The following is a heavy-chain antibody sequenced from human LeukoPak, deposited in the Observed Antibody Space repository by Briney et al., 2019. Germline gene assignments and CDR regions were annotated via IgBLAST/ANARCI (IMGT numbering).Heavy chain of an antibody. CDR1: GGSISSSSYY. Sequence: PSETLSLTCTVSGGSISSSSYYWGWIRQPPGKGLEWIGSIYYSGSTYYNPSLKSRVTISVDTSKNQFSLKLSSVTAADTAVYYCARDFQMVIPRNDNYYYYYCMDVWGKGTTVTVSS. V-gene: IGHV4-39*07. J-gene: IGHJ6*03. D-gene: IGHD3-22*01. CDR3: ARDFQMVIPRNDNYYYYYCMDV. CDR2: IYYSGST.